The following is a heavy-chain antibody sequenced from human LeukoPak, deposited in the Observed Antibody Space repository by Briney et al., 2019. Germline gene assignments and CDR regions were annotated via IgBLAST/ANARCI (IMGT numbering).Heavy chain of an antibody. CDR3: ASGSSFDSSGRGFDY. V-gene: IGHV1-2*02. Sequence: GASVKVSCKASGYTFSGYYMHWVRQAPGQGREWMGWINPKSGGTNYAQKFQGRVTMTRDTSISTAYMELSRLRFDDTAVYYCASGSSFDSSGRGFDYWGQGTLVTVSS. D-gene: IGHD3-22*01. CDR2: INPKSGGT. CDR1: GYTFSGYY. J-gene: IGHJ4*02.